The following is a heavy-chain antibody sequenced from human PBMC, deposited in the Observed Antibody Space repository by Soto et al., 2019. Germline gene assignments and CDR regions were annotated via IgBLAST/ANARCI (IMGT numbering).Heavy chain of an antibody. CDR2: IYDSGST. Sequence: QLQLQESGPGLVKPSETLSLTCTVSGGSISSSSYYWGWIRHPPGKGLKWIGCIYDSGSTYYNPSLKSRGTISVEPSKNNFSLTLSSATAAATAVYYCSSASESGCLGYYDDGMDVWGQGTTVTVSS. V-gene: IGHV4-39*02. CDR3: SSASESGCLGYYDDGMDV. CDR1: GGSISSSSYY. D-gene: IGHD6-19*01. J-gene: IGHJ6*02.